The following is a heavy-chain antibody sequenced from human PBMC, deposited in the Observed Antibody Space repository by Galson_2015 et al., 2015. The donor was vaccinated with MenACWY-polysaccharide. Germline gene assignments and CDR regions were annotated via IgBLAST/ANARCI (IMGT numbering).Heavy chain of an antibody. D-gene: IGHD1-20*01. J-gene: IGHJ4*02. CDR2: ISGSSSPI. CDR3: ARGPNWNFDY. Sequence: SLRLSCAASGFTFSSYSMNWIRQAPGKGLEWVSYISGSSSPIYYADSVKGRFTISRDNAKNSLYLQMYSLRNEDTAVYYCARGPNWNFDYWGRGTLVTVSS. V-gene: IGHV3-48*02. CDR1: GFTFSSYS.